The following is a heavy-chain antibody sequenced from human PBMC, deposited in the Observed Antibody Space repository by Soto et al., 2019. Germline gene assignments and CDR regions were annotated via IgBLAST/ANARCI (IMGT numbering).Heavy chain of an antibody. V-gene: IGHV3-23*01. Sequence: EVRLLESGGGLVQPGGSLRLSCVASGFSFDSHEMSWVRQAPGKGLEWVSTISYRGGSTYYADSVKGRFTVSRDNSKNTVYLQMNSLRVDDTARYYCAKYCVSTSCYARYFDSWGQGTLVTVSP. CDR3: AKYCVSTSCYARYFDS. D-gene: IGHD2-2*01. CDR2: ISYRGGST. J-gene: IGHJ4*02. CDR1: GFSFDSHE.